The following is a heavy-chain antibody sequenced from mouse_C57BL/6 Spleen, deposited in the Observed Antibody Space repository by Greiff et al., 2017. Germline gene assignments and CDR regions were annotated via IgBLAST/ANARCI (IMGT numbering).Heavy chain of an antibody. J-gene: IGHJ4*01. CDR1: GYTFTEYT. Sequence: QVQLQQSGAELVKPGASVKLSCKASGYTFTEYTIHWVKQRSGQGLEWIGWFYPGSGSIKYNEKFKDKATLTADKSSSTVYMELSRLTSEDSAVYFCARHEAYYGTHYFYAMDYWGQGTSVTVSS. V-gene: IGHV1-62-2*01. CDR2: FYPGSGSI. CDR3: ARHEAYYGTHYFYAMDY. D-gene: IGHD2-10*01.